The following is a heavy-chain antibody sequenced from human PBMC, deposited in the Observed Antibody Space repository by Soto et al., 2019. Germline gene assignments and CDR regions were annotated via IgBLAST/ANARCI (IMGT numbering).Heavy chain of an antibody. D-gene: IGHD5-12*01. V-gene: IGHV1-69*13. CDR3: ASRKRGYSGYSPSDYDYGMDV. Sequence: SVKVSCKASGGTFSSYAISWVRQAPGQGLEWMGGIIPIFGTANYAQKFQGRVTITADESTSTAYMELSSLRSEDTAVYDCASRKRGYSGYSPSDYDYGMDVWGQGTTVTVSS. J-gene: IGHJ6*02. CDR1: GGTFSSYA. CDR2: IIPIFGTA.